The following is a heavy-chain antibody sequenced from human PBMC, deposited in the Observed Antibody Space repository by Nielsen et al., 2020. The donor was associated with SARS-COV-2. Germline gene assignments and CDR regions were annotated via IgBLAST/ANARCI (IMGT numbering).Heavy chain of an antibody. Sequence: GESLKISCAASGFSFNSYWMSWVRQAPGKGLEWVANIKYDGTEKHYVDSVNGRFTISRDNAKNSLYLQMNSLRAEDTALYYCAKDTPGMDVWGQGTTVTVSS. CDR1: GFSFNSYW. CDR2: IKYDGTEK. V-gene: IGHV3-7*03. CDR3: AKDTPGMDV. J-gene: IGHJ6*02.